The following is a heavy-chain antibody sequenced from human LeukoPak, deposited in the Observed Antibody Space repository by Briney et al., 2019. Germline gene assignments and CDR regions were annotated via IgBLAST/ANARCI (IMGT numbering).Heavy chain of an antibody. J-gene: IGHJ4*02. Sequence: GGSLRLSCTASGFTFSDAWVSWVRQAPGKGLECVGRIRSKTSGGTTDYAAPVNGRFTISRDDSKNTIFLQMNSLKTEDTAVYYCNTFNWNSPFDYWGQGTLVTVSS. CDR2: IRSKTSGGTT. D-gene: IGHD1-20*01. CDR1: GFTFSDAW. CDR3: NTFNWNSPFDY. V-gene: IGHV3-15*01.